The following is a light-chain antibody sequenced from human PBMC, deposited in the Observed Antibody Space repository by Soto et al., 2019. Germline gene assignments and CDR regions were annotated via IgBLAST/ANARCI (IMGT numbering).Light chain of an antibody. J-gene: IGKJ3*01. CDR3: LQLNSYPPA. V-gene: IGKV1-17*01. CDR2: DAS. CDR1: QGIRSG. Sequence: DIQMAQSPSSLSAFVGGRITITCRASQGIRSGVAWYQQKPGKAPKRLIYDASRLKSRVPSRYSSSGSGTEFILTISSLHPGVFASYYWLQLNSYPPAFGPGTKVELK.